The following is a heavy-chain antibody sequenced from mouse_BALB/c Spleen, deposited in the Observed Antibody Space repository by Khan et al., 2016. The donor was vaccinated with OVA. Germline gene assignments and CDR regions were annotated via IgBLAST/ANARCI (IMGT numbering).Heavy chain of an antibody. J-gene: IGHJ3*01. D-gene: IGHD2-14*01. CDR1: GYTFTSYT. V-gene: IGHV1-4*01. CDR2: INPSNGYT. Sequence: QVQLKASGAELARPGASVKMSCKASGYTFTSYTIHWIKKRPGQGLEWIGYINPSNGYTNYNQKFKDKATLTTDKSSTTAYLQLSSLTSDDSAVYNCVRDGAYHRNDGWFAYWGQGTLVTVSA. CDR3: VRDGAYHRNDGWFAY.